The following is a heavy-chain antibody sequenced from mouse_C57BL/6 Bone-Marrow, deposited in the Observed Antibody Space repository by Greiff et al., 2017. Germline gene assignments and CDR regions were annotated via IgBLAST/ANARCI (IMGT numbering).Heavy chain of an antibody. V-gene: IGHV5-4*01. CDR1: GFTFSSYA. Sequence: EVQVVESGGGLVKPGGSLKLSCAASGFTFSSYAMSWVRQTPEKRLEWVATISDGGSYTYYPDNVTGRFTISRDNAKNNLYLQMSHLKSEDRDMYYCARVVYYYGSSFDYWGQGTTLTVSA. CDR2: ISDGGSYT. CDR3: ARVVYYYGSSFDY. J-gene: IGHJ2*01. D-gene: IGHD1-1*01.